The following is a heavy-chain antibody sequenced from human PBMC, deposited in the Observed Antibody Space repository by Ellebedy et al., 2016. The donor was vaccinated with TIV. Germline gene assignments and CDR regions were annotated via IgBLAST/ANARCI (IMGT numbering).Heavy chain of an antibody. CDR3: AKGADSVLGFDY. J-gene: IGHJ4*02. CDR1: GFTFSSYA. Sequence: GGSLRLSXAASGFTFSSYAMTWVRQAPGKGLEWVSTISGSGGTTYYADSVKGRFTISRDNSKNTLFLQMNSLRAEDTAVFYCAKGADSVLGFDYWGQGTLVTVSS. V-gene: IGHV3-23*01. CDR2: ISGSGGTT. D-gene: IGHD2-8*01.